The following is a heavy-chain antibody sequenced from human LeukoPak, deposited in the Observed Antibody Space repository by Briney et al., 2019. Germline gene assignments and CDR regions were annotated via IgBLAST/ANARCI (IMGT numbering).Heavy chain of an antibody. CDR3: ARDGGRVWFDP. J-gene: IGHJ5*02. CDR2: INHSGST. CDR1: GGSFSGYY. D-gene: IGHD3-16*01. Sequence: SETLSLTCAVYGGSFSGYYWSWIRQPPGKGLEWIGEINHSGSTNYNPSLKSRVTISVDTSKNQFSLNLCSVTAADTAVYYCARDGGRVWFDPWGQGTLVTVSS. V-gene: IGHV4-34*01.